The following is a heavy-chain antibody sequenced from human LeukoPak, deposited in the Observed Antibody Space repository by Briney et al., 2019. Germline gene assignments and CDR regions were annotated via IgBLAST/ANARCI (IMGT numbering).Heavy chain of an antibody. CDR1: GYTFTNYW. CDR2: IYPGDSDT. Sequence: GESLKISCKGSGYTFTNYWIAWVRQMPGKGLEWMGFIYPGDSDTSYSPSFQGQVTISADKSITTACLQFSSLRASDTAMYYCARQYSTTEPLDWWGQAAMATVSS. J-gene: IGHJ4*02. V-gene: IGHV5-51*01. D-gene: IGHD3/OR15-3a*01. CDR3: ARQYSTTEPLDW.